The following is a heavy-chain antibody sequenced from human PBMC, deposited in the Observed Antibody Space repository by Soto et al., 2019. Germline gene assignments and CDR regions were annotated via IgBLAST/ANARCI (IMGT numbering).Heavy chain of an antibody. V-gene: IGHV3-23*01. CDR1: GFTFSNYA. CDR3: ARESEH. CDR2: ITGSAGGT. Sequence: GGSLRLSCAASGFTFSNYAMSWVRQAPGKGLEWVSTITGSAGGTYYADSMKGRFTISRDNSKSTLYLQMYSPRVEDTAVYYCARESEHWGQGTLVTVSS. D-gene: IGHD1-1*01. J-gene: IGHJ4*02.